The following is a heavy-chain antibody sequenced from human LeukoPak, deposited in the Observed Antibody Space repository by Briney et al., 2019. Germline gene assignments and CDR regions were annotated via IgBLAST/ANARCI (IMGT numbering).Heavy chain of an antibody. CDR2: ISSSSSYI. J-gene: IGHJ4*02. Sequence: GGSLRLSCAASGFTFSSYSMNWVRQAPGKGLESVSSISSSSSYIYYADSVKGRFTISRDNAKNSLYLQMNSLRAEDTAVYYCARDGQTMVRGVVDYWGQGTLVTVSS. CDR3: ARDGQTMVRGVVDY. V-gene: IGHV3-21*01. CDR1: GFTFSSYS. D-gene: IGHD3-10*01.